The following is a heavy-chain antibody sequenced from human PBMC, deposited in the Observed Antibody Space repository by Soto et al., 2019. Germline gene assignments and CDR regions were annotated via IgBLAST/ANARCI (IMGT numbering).Heavy chain of an antibody. CDR3: ARDGGCIDY. CDR2: INTDGSST. Sequence: EVQLVESGGGLVQPGGSLRLSCAASGFTFSNYWMNWVRQAPGKGLVWVSRINTDGSSTSYADSVKGLFTISRDNAKSTLYLQMNSRRAEDTAVYYCARDGGCIDYWGQGTLVTFSS. CDR1: GFTFSNYW. J-gene: IGHJ4*02. D-gene: IGHD6-19*01. V-gene: IGHV3-74*01.